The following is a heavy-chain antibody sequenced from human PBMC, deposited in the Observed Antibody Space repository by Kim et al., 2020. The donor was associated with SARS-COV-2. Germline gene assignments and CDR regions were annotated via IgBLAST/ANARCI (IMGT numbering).Heavy chain of an antibody. CDR2: IYPGDSDT. CDR1: GYSFTTYW. V-gene: IGHV5-51*01. CDR3: ARSTSAVNWYFDL. J-gene: IGHJ2*01. D-gene: IGHD2-2*01. Sequence: GESLKISCKGSGYSFTTYWIGWVRQMPGKGLEWMGIIYPGDSDTRYSPSFQGQVTISADKSISTAYLQWGSLKASDTAMYYCARSTSAVNWYFDLWGRGTLVTVSS.